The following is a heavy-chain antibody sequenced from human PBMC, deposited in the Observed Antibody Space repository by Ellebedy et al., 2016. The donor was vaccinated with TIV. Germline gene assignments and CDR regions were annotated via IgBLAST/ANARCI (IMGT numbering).Heavy chain of an antibody. CDR3: AKRAQISSHGLDI. Sequence: GESLKISCAASGFTFSSYGIHWVRRAPGKGLEWVAAIGYDGSKKSYADSVKVRITISRDNSKNTVDLQMNSLRAEDTAVYYCAKRAQISSHGLDIWGQGTMVTVSS. CDR2: IGYDGSKK. CDR1: GFTFSSYG. J-gene: IGHJ3*02. D-gene: IGHD4-17*01. V-gene: IGHV3-30*02.